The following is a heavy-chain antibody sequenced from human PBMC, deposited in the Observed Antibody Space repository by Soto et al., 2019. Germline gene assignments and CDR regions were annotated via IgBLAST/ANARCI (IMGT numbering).Heavy chain of an antibody. D-gene: IGHD6-13*01. V-gene: IGHV4-31*03. CDR2: IYYSGST. Sequence: SETLSLTCTVSGGSISSDGYYWSWIRQPPGKGLEWIGYIYYSGSTYYSPSLKSRVAISVDTSKNQFSLKLSSVTAADTAVFYCARDTLAARAFDIWGQGTMVTVSS. CDR3: ARDTLAARAFDI. CDR1: GGSISSDGYY. J-gene: IGHJ3*02.